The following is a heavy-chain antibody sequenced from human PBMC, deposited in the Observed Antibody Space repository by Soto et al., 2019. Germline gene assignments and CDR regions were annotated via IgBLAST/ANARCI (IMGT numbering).Heavy chain of an antibody. D-gene: IGHD3-22*01. CDR2: IYYSGST. CDR1: GGSISSGGYY. Sequence: SETLSLTCTVSGGSISSGGYYWSWIRQHPGKGLEWIGSIYYSGSTYYNPSLKSRVTISVDTSKNQFSLKLSSVTAADTAVYYCARHVVSYYYDSSGYYPNWFDPWGQGTLVTVSS. J-gene: IGHJ5*02. CDR3: ARHVVSYYYDSSGYYPNWFDP. V-gene: IGHV4-39*01.